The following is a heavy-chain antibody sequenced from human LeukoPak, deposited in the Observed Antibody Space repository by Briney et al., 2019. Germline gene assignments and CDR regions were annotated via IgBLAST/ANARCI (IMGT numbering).Heavy chain of an antibody. CDR2: INSDGSST. V-gene: IGHV3-74*01. J-gene: IGHJ4*02. CDR1: GFTFSSYW. CDR3: AREMKGSGAFF. Sequence: GGSLRLSCAASGFTFSSYWIHWVRQAPGKGLVWVSRINSDGSSTTYADSVKGRFTISRDNAKNTLYLQMNSLRAEDTAVYFCAREMKGSGAFFWGQGTLVTASS.